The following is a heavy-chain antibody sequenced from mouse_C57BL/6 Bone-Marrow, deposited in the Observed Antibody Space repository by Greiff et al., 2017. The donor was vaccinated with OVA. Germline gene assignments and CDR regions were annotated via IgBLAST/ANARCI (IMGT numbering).Heavy chain of an antibody. J-gene: IGHJ3*01. CDR3: DKVDWFAY. CDR1: GFSLTSYG. Sequence: VQRVESGPGLVQPSQSLSITCTVSGFSLTSYGVHWVRQSPGKGLEWLGVIWRGGSTDYNAAFMSRLSITKGNSKSQVFCKMNSQQADDAAIYYCDKVDWFAYWGQGTLVTVSA. CDR2: IWRGGST. V-gene: IGHV2-5*01.